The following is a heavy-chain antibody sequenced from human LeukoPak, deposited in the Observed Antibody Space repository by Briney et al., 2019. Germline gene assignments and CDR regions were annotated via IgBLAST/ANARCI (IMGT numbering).Heavy chain of an antibody. CDR3: ARAPATVVEFDC. CDR2: VYYSGST. V-gene: IGHV4-59*11. D-gene: IGHD4-23*01. Sequence: SETLSLTCTVSGGSISSHFWSWIRQPPGKGLEWVGYVYYSGSTNSNPSFRSRSTRSVDTPLTQFSLKLSAVTAATRADYHLARAPATVVEFDCWGQGTLVTVSS. CDR1: GGSISSHF. J-gene: IGHJ4*02.